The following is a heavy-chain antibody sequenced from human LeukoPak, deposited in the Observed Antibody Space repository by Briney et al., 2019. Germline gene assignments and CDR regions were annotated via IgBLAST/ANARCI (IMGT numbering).Heavy chain of an antibody. CDR3: ATVLADGYSDY. J-gene: IGHJ4*02. V-gene: IGHV4-59*01. CDR1: DDSITIYY. D-gene: IGHD5-24*01. CDR2: IYYTGTT. Sequence: SETLSLTCTVSDDSITIYYWSWIRQPPGKGLEWIGYIYYTGTTNYNPSLKSRVTISLDTSKNQFSLRLSSVTAADTAVYYCATVLADGYSDYWGQGTLVTVSS.